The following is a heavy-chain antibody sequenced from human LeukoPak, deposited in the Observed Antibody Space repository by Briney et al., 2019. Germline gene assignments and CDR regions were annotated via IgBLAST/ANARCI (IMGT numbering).Heavy chain of an antibody. J-gene: IGHJ4*02. D-gene: IGHD1-26*01. CDR3: ARDRPTGSYYSIDY. CDR2: IWYDGSNK. V-gene: IGHV3-33*01. Sequence: GRSLRLSCAASGFTFNEFGVHWVRQAPGQGLEWVALIWYDGSNKYYADSVKGRFTISRDNSENTVYLQMNSLRVEDTAIYYCARDRPTGSYYSIDYWGQGTLAAVSS. CDR1: GFTFNEFG.